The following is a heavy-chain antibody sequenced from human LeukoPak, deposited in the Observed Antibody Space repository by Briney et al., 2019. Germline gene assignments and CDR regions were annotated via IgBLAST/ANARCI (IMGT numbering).Heavy chain of an antibody. Sequence: SETLSLTCTVSGGSISSYYWSRIRQPPGKGLEWIGYIYYSGSTNYNPSLKSRVTISVDTSKNQFSLKLSSVTAADMAVYYCARVDYDILTGYYTHFDYWGQGTLVTVSS. V-gene: IGHV4-59*01. D-gene: IGHD3-9*01. CDR2: IYYSGST. CDR1: GGSISSYY. J-gene: IGHJ4*02. CDR3: ARVDYDILTGYYTHFDY.